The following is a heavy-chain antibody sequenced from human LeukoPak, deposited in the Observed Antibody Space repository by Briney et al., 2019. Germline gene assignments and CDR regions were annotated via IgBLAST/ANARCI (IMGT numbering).Heavy chain of an antibody. Sequence: PSETLSLTCTVSGGSISSYYWSWIRQPPGKGLECIGYIYYTGSTNYNPSLKSRVTISVDTSKNQFSLKLSSVTAADTAVYYCARMTTVATGIDYWGQGTLVTVFS. D-gene: IGHD4-17*01. V-gene: IGHV4-59*01. CDR3: ARMTTVATGIDY. CDR2: IYYTGST. CDR1: GGSISSYY. J-gene: IGHJ4*02.